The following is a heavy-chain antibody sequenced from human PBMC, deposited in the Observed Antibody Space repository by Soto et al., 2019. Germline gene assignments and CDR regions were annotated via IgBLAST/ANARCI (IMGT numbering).Heavy chain of an antibody. D-gene: IGHD1-26*01. J-gene: IGHJ3*01. CDR2: IHSDRSST. V-gene: IGHV3-74*03. CDR1: DFTFSYYW. CDR3: ARGDVGAFDL. Sequence: GGSLRLSCVASDFTFSYYWMHWVRPVPGKGQVWVSRIHSDRSSTTYADSVKGRFTISRDNAKNTLYLQMASLRVKDTAVYYCARGDVGAFDLWGQGTMVT.